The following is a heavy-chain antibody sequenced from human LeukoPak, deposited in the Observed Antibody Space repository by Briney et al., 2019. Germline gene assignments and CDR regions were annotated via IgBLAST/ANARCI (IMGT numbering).Heavy chain of an antibody. CDR3: ARETYSSSWSAKFYYYYYMDV. D-gene: IGHD6-13*01. J-gene: IGHJ6*03. CDR2: IYSGGST. CDR1: EFSVGSNY. Sequence: GGSLRLSCAASEFSVGSNYMTWVRQAPGKGLELVSLIYSGGSTYYADSVKGRFTISRDNAKNSLYLQMNSVRAEDTAVYYCARETYSSSWSAKFYYYYYMDVWGKGTTVTVSS. V-gene: IGHV3-66*01.